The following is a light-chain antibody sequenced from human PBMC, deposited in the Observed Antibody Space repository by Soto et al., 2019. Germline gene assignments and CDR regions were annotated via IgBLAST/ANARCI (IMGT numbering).Light chain of an antibody. V-gene: IGLV2-14*03. CDR3: TSYTTRSTWV. CDR1: SSDVGGYNY. CDR2: DVN. Sequence: QSVLTQPASVSGSPGQSITISCTGTSSDVGGYNYVSWYQQHPGKAPKLMIYDVNNRPSGISDRFSGSKSGNTASLTISGLQDEDEADYYCTSYTTRSTWVFGGGTKLTVL. J-gene: IGLJ3*02.